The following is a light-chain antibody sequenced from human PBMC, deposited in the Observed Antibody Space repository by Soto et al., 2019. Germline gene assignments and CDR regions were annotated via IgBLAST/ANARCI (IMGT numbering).Light chain of an antibody. Sequence: QSALTQPASVSGSRGQSITISCTGTSNDVGGYNYVSWYQHYPGKAPKLIISEVSHRPSGVSNRFSGSKSGNTASLTISGLQAEDEADYYCSSYRRASTLYVIFGGGTKLTVL. J-gene: IGLJ2*01. CDR1: SNDVGGYNY. CDR3: SSYRRASTLYVI. V-gene: IGLV2-14*01. CDR2: EVS.